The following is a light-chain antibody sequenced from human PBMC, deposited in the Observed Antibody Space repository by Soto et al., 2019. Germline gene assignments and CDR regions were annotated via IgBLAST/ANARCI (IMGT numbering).Light chain of an antibody. CDR2: TAS. CDR1: QDIIIA. J-gene: IGKJ4*01. Sequence: DIQMTQSPSSVSASVGDTVTITCRASQDIIIALAWFQQKPGEAPRLLIYTASSLHSGVPSRFSGSGSGTDFTLTISSLQPEEFVTYYCQQGHTFPLTFGGGTKVEMK. V-gene: IGKV1-12*01. CDR3: QQGHTFPLT.